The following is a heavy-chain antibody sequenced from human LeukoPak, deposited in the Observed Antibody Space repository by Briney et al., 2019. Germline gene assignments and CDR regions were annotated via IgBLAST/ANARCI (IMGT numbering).Heavy chain of an antibody. D-gene: IGHD6-19*01. CDR1: GGSISGDY. V-gene: IGHV4-59*01. Sequence: PSETLSLTCTVSGGSISGDYWCWIRQPPGPRLELNGYIYYRGSTNYNHSLKSRVTISVDAAKNQFSLKLSSVTAADTAVYDCARDHTGDSSGPEEAYMDVWGKGTTVTVSS. CDR3: ARDHTGDSSGPEEAYMDV. J-gene: IGHJ6*03. CDR2: IYYRGST.